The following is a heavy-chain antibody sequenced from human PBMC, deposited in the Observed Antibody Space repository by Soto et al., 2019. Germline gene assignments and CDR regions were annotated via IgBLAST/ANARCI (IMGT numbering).Heavy chain of an antibody. V-gene: IGHV6-1*01. CDR3: ARDEDTAMVSSPYYYYGMDV. Sequence: SQTLSLTCAISGDSVSSNSAAWNWIRQSPSRGLEWLGRTYYRSKWYNDYAVSVKSRITINPDTSKNQFSLQLNSVTPEDTAVYYFARDEDTAMVSSPYYYYGMDVWGQGTTVTVS. J-gene: IGHJ6*02. D-gene: IGHD5-18*01. CDR1: GDSVSSNSAA. CDR2: TYYRSKWYN.